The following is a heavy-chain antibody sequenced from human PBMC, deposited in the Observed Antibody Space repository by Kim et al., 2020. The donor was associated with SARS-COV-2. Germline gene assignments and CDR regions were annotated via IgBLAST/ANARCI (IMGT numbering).Heavy chain of an antibody. V-gene: IGHV3-30*04. Sequence: GGSLRLSCAASGFTFSSYAMHWVRQAPGKGLEWVAVISYDGSNKYYADSVKGRFTISRDNSKNTLYLQMNSLRAEDTAVYYCARGQGWFGGVSARPCGQGALVTVSS. CDR2: ISYDGSNK. J-gene: IGHJ5*02. CDR1: GFTFSSYA. D-gene: IGHD3-10*01. CDR3: ARGQGWFGGVSARP.